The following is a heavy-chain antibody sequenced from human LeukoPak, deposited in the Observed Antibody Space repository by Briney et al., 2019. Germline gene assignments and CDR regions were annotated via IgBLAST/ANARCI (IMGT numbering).Heavy chain of an antibody. CDR3: AKRGIVIRAVIIIGFHKEAYYFDY. CDR2: ISERGGST. J-gene: IGHJ4*02. D-gene: IGHD3-10*01. Sequence: GGSLRLSCVVSGITLSNYGMSWVRQAPGKGLEWVSGISERGGSTNYADSVRGRFIISRDTSKNTVYLQMNSLRVEDTAVYFCAKRGIVIRAVIIIGFHKEAYYFDYWGQGILVTVSS. V-gene: IGHV3-23*01. CDR1: GITLSNYG.